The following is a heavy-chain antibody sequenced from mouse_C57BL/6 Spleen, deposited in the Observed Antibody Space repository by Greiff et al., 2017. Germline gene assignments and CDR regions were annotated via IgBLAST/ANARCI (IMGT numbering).Heavy chain of an antibody. Sequence: EVKVEESGGGLVQPGGSMKLSCAASGFTFSDAWMDWVRQSPEKGLEWVAEIRNKANNHATYYAESVKGRFTISRDDSKSSVYLQMNSLRAEDTGIYYCTRGHYYGSSLFDYWGQGTTLTVSS. J-gene: IGHJ2*01. V-gene: IGHV6-6*01. CDR3: TRGHYYGSSLFDY. D-gene: IGHD1-1*01. CDR2: IRNKANNHAT. CDR1: GFTFSDAW.